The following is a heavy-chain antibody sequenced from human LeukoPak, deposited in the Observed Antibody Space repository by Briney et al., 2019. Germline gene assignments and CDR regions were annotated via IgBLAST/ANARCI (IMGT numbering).Heavy chain of an antibody. Sequence: PGGSLRLSCAASGFTFSSYGMHWVRQAPGKGLEWVAFIRYDGSNKYYADSVKGRFTISRDNSKNTLYLQMNSLRAEDTAVYYCAKDRPRGITMVRGVISYFDYWGQGTLVTVSS. CDR1: GFTFSSYG. V-gene: IGHV3-30*02. CDR2: IRYDGSNK. CDR3: AKDRPRGITMVRGVISYFDY. D-gene: IGHD3-10*01. J-gene: IGHJ4*02.